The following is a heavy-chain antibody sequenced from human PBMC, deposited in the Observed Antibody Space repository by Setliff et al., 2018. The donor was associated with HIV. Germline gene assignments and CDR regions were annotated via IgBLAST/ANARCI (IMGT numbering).Heavy chain of an antibody. J-gene: IGHJ4*02. D-gene: IGHD6-19*01. CDR2: IYNTETT. CDR3: ARGRKKTLAVSGTRYFDY. V-gene: IGHV4-59*12. CDR1: GAPISSGT. Sequence: NPSETLSLTCIVSGAPISSGTWSWIRQPPGKGLQWIGFIYNTETTNYNPSLKSRVTISVDTSKNQFSLKLTSVTAADMGVYYCARGRKKTLAVSGTRYFDYWGQGTLVTVSS.